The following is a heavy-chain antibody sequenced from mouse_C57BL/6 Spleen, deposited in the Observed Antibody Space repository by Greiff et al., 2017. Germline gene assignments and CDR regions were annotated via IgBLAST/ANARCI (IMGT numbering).Heavy chain of an antibody. CDR1: GYTFTGYW. CDR3: ARGGYGSSYEGNYYAMDY. J-gene: IGHJ4*01. Sequence: QVQLKESGAELMKPGASVKLSCKATGYTFTGYWIEWVKQRPGHGLEWIGEILPGSGSTNYNEKLKGKATFTADTSSNTAYMQLSSLTTEDSAIYYCARGGYGSSYEGNYYAMDYWGQGTSVTVSS. CDR2: ILPGSGST. D-gene: IGHD1-1*01. V-gene: IGHV1-9*01.